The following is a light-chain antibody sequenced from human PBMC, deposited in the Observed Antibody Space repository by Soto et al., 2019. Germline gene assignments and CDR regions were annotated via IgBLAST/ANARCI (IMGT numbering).Light chain of an antibody. V-gene: IGLV2-14*01. CDR3: SSYTSTSTNYV. J-gene: IGLJ1*01. Sequence: QSVLTQPASVSGSPGQSITISCTGTSSDVGGYNYVSWYQQHPGKAPKLMIYEVSNRPSGVSNRFSGSKSGNTASLTISGLQAEDEADHYCSSYTSTSTNYVFGNGTKVTV. CDR2: EVS. CDR1: SSDVGGYNY.